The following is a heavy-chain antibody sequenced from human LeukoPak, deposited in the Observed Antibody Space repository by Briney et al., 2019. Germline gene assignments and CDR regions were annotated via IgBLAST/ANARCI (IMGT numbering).Heavy chain of an antibody. Sequence: TSETLSPTCTVSGGSISSYYWSWIRQPPGKGLEWIGYIYYSGSTNYNPSLKSRVTISVDTSKNQFSLKLSSVTAADTAVYYCARVAVSTDAFDIWGQGTMVTVSS. V-gene: IGHV4-59*01. D-gene: IGHD2-15*01. J-gene: IGHJ3*02. CDR3: ARVAVSTDAFDI. CDR2: IYYSGST. CDR1: GGSISSYY.